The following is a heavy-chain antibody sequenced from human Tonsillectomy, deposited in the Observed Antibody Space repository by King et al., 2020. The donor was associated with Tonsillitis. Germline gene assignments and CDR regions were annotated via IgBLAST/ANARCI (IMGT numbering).Heavy chain of an antibody. CDR2: IYHTGDS. Sequence: QVQLQESGPGLVKPSGTLSLTCAVSGDSISNTNWWTWVRQPPGKGLEWIGEIYHTGDSYNNPSLESRVSILVDKSKNQFSLDLRSVTAADTAVYYCARIGHSYALDLWGQGTLVTVSS. J-gene: IGHJ5*02. CDR1: GDSISNTNW. CDR3: ARIGHSYALDL. D-gene: IGHD3-16*01. V-gene: IGHV4-4*02.